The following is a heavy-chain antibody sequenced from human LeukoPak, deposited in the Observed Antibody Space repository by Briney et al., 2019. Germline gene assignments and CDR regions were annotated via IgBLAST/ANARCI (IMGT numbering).Heavy chain of an antibody. J-gene: IGHJ5*02. D-gene: IGHD3-3*01. CDR2: IYHSGST. CDR1: HYSISSGYH. V-gene: IGHV4-38-2*02. CDR3: ARVPHGETIFGVVLYWFDP. Sequence: SETLSLTCTVSHYSISSGYHWGWIRQPPEKGLEWIGSIYHSGSTFYNPTLKSRVTISVDTSKNQFSLKLNSVTAADTAVYYCARVPHGETIFGVVLYWFDPWGQGTLVTVFS.